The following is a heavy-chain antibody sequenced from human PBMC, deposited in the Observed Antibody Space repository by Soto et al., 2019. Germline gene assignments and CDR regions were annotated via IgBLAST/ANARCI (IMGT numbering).Heavy chain of an antibody. Sequence: GGSLRLSCAASGFTFSSYGMHWVRQAPGKGLEWVAVISYDGSNKYYADSVKGRFTISRDNSKNTLYLQMNSLRAEDTAVYYCARDLTFGGPSNWFDPWGQGTLVTVSS. CDR1: GFTFSSYG. J-gene: IGHJ5*02. CDR2: ISYDGSNK. CDR3: ARDLTFGGPSNWFDP. D-gene: IGHD3-16*01. V-gene: IGHV3-30*03.